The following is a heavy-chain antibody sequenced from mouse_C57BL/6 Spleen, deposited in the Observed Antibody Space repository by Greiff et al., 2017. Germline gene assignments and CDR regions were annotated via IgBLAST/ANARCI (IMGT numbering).Heavy chain of an antibody. V-gene: IGHV5-9-1*02. CDR2: ISSGGDYM. CDR3: TRRHRAEYFDV. Sequence: EVKLQESGEGLVKPGGSLKLSCAASGFTFSSYAMSWVRQTPEERLEWVAYISSGGDYMYYADTMKGRCTNSRDKARNALYLQMSSLKSEDTAMYYCTRRHRAEYFDVWGTGTTVTVSS. J-gene: IGHJ1*03. D-gene: IGHD6-1*01. CDR1: GFTFSSYA.